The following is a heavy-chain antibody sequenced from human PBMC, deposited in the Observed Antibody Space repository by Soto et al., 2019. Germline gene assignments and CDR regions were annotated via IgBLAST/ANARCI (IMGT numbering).Heavy chain of an antibody. Sequence: GGSLRLSCAASGFTFSSYAMSWVRQAPGKGLEWVSAISGSGGSTYYADSVKGRFTISRDNSKNTLYLQMNSLRAEDTAVYYCAKDLDTGSYSSNYGMDVWGQGTTVTVPS. CDR3: AKDLDTGSYSSNYGMDV. CDR1: GFTFSSYA. CDR2: ISGSGGST. V-gene: IGHV3-23*01. D-gene: IGHD3-10*01. J-gene: IGHJ6*02.